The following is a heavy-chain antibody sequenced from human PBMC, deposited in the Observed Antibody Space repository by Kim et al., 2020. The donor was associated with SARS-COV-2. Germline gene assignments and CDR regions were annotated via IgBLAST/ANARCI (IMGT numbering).Heavy chain of an antibody. CDR2: ISAYNGNT. CDR1: GYTFTSYG. J-gene: IGHJ4*02. Sequence: ASVKVSCKASGYTFTSYGISWVRQAPGQGLEWMGWISAYNGNTNYAQKLQGRVTMTTDTSTSTAYMELRSLRSDDTAVYYCARDRPRPAGFVENKSLGEFDYWGQGTLVTVSS. CDR3: ARDRPRPAGFVENKSLGEFDY. V-gene: IGHV1-18*01. D-gene: IGHD3-3*01.